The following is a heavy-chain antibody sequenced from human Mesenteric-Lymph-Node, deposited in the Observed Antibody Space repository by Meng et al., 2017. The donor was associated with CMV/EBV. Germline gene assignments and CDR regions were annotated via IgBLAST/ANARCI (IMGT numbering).Heavy chain of an antibody. CDR2: IIPILGIA. D-gene: IGHD3-3*01. V-gene: IGHV1-69*10. CDR3: ARERIGGAFDI. J-gene: IGHJ3*02. Sequence: SVKVSCKASGGTFSSYAISWVRQAPGQGLEWMGGIIPILGIANYAQKFQGRVTITADKSTSTAYMELSSLRSEDTAVYYCARERIGGAFDIWGQGTMVTVSS. CDR1: GGTFSSYA.